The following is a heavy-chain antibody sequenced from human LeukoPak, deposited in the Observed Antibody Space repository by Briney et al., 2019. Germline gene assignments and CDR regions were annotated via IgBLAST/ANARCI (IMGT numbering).Heavy chain of an antibody. D-gene: IGHD1-26*01. CDR2: IYTSGST. CDR3: AAVPEFKSGTYYQHDY. CDR1: GGSISSGSYY. Sequence: SETLSLTCTVSGGSISSGSYYWSWIRQPAGKGLEWIGRIYTSGSTNYNPSLKSRVTISVDTSKNQFSLKLSSVTAADTAVYYCAAVPEFKSGTYYQHDYWGQGTLVTVSS. V-gene: IGHV4-61*02. J-gene: IGHJ4*02.